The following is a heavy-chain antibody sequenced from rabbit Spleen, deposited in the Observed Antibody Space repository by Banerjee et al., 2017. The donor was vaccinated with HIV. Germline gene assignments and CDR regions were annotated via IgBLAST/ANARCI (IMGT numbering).Heavy chain of an antibody. J-gene: IGHJ4*01. CDR1: GFSFNGFSFNGGYD. CDR2: AYAGSSGST. D-gene: IGHD4-1*01. V-gene: IGHV1S40*01. Sequence: LKETGGGLVKPGASLTLTCKASGFSFNGFSFNGGYDMCWVRQAPGKGLEWVACAYAGSSGSTYSATWAKGRFTVSKTSSTTVTLQMTSLTAADTATYFCARDLAGVIGWNFGWWGPGTLVTVS. CDR3: ARDLAGVIGWNFGW.